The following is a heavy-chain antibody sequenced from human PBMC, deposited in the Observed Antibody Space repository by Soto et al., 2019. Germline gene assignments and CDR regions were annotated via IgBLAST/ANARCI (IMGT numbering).Heavy chain of an antibody. CDR1: GFTFSDHY. CDR3: ARTVRDSSGHFNFDY. J-gene: IGHJ4*02. Sequence: EVQLVESGGGLVQPGGSLRLSCAASGFTFSDHYMDWVRQAPGKGLEWVARSRNKVNSYTTEYAASVKGRLTISRDDSKNSLYLKMNSLKTEDTAVYYCARTVRDSSGHFNFDYWGQGTLVTVSS. D-gene: IGHD3-22*01. CDR2: SRNKVNSYTT. V-gene: IGHV3-72*01.